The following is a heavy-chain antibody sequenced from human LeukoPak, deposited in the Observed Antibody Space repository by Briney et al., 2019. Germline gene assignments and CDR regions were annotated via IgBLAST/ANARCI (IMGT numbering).Heavy chain of an antibody. Sequence: ASVKVSCKASGYTFTSYYMHWVRQAPAQGLEWMGIINPSGGSTSYAQKFQGRVTMTRDTSTSTVYMELSSLRSEDTAVYYCARAPPPYCSSTSCYQTYYYYGMDVWGQGTTVTVSS. CDR3: ARAPPPYCSSTSCYQTYYYYGMDV. CDR2: INPSGGST. V-gene: IGHV1-46*01. CDR1: GYTFTSYY. D-gene: IGHD2-2*01. J-gene: IGHJ6*02.